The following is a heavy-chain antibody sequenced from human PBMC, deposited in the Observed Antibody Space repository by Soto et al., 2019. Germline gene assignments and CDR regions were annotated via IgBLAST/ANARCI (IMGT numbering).Heavy chain of an antibody. CDR1: GFTFGSYA. Sequence: GGSLRLSCAASGFTFGSYAMSWFRQAPGKGLEWVSAISGSGGSTYYADSVKGRFTISRDNSKNTLYLQMNSLRAEDTAVYYCAFNSGWYKNFDYWGQGTLVTVSS. CDR3: AFNSGWYKNFDY. V-gene: IGHV3-23*01. J-gene: IGHJ4*02. CDR2: ISGSGGST. D-gene: IGHD6-19*01.